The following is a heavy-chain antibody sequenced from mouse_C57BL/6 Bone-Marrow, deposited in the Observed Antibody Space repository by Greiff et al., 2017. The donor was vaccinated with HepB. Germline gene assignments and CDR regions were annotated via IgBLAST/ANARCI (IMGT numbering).Heavy chain of an antibody. Sequence: VQLQQPGAELVRPGPSVKLSCKASGYTFTSYWMHWVKQRPGQGLEWIGVIDPSDSYTNYNQKFKGKATLTVDTSSSTAYMQLSSLTSEDSAVYYCARPIYYGSSEGFAYWGQGTLVTVSA. CDR1: GYTFTSYW. J-gene: IGHJ3*01. D-gene: IGHD1-1*01. CDR3: ARPIYYGSSEGFAY. CDR2: IDPSDSYT. V-gene: IGHV1-59*01.